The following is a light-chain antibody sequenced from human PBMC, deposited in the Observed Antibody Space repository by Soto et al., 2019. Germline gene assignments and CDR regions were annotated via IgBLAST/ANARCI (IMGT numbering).Light chain of an antibody. CDR3: QQYGSSPPYT. CDR2: GAS. Sequence: EIVLTQSPGTLSLSPGERATLSCRASQSVSSSYLAWYQQKPGQAPRLPIYGASNRATGIPDRFSASGSGTDFTLTISRLEPEDFAVYYCQQYGSSPPYTFGQGTKLEIK. V-gene: IGKV3-20*01. CDR1: QSVSSSY. J-gene: IGKJ2*01.